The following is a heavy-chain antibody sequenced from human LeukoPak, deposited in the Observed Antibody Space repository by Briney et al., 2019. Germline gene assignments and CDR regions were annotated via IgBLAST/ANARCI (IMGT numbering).Heavy chain of an antibody. D-gene: IGHD4-11*01. Sequence: PGGSLRLSCAASGFTFTTYSMAWVRQAPGKGLEWVSSISSSATYRYYADSVNGRFTISRDDPKNSLYLQMNSLRAEDTAVYYCARVDYRGGGYFMDVWGRGTPVTVSS. CDR2: ISSSATYR. J-gene: IGHJ6*03. CDR1: GFTFTTYS. V-gene: IGHV3-21*01. CDR3: ARVDYRGGGYFMDV.